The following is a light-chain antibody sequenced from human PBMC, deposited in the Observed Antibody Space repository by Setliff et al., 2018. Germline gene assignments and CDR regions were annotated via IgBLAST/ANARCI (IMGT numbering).Light chain of an antibody. J-gene: IGLJ1*01. Sequence: QSALTQPHSASGSPVQSVTISCTGNSSDIGGYNYVSWYQQHPGKAPKLMIYEVNKRPSVVPDRFSGSKSGNTASLTVSGLQAEDEADYYCSSYAGSRNFYVFGTGTKVT. CDR1: SSDIGGYNY. CDR2: EVN. V-gene: IGLV2-8*01. CDR3: SSYAGSRNFYV.